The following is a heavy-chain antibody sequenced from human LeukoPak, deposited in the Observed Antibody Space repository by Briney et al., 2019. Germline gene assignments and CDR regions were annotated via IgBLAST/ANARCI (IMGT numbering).Heavy chain of an antibody. D-gene: IGHD1-26*01. V-gene: IGHV4-59*08. Sequence: PSETLSLTCTVSGGSISSYYWSWIRQPPGKGLEWIGYIYYSGSTNYNPSLKSRVTMSVDTSKNQFSLKLSSVTDADTAVYYCARVVGATTFDYWGQGTLVTVSS. CDR1: GGSISSYY. J-gene: IGHJ4*02. CDR3: ARVVGATTFDY. CDR2: IYYSGST.